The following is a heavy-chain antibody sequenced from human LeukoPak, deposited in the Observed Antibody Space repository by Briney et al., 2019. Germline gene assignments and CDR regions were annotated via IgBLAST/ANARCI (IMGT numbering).Heavy chain of an antibody. D-gene: IGHD3-10*01. Sequence: SETLSLTCTVSGGSINSSYYYWGWIRQSRGKGLEWIGSIYYSGSTYYNPSLKSRVTISVDTSKNQFSLNLSSVTAADTAAYYCARRGGIIRGVASYYYMDVWGKGTTVTISS. V-gene: IGHV4-39*01. J-gene: IGHJ6*03. CDR2: IYYSGST. CDR3: ARRGGIIRGVASYYYMDV. CDR1: GGSINSSYYY.